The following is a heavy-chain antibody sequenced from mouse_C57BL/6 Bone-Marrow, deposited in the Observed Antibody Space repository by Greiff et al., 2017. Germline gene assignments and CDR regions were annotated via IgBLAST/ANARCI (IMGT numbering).Heavy chain of an antibody. V-gene: IGHV3-6*01. CDR3: AREGHYYGIAY. CDR1: GYSITSGYY. D-gene: IGHD1-1*01. J-gene: IGHJ3*01. CDR2: ISYDGSN. Sequence: DVKLVESGPGLVKPSQSLSLTCSVTGYSITSGYYWNWIRQFPGNKLEWMGYISYDGSNNYNPSLKNRISITRDTSKNQFFLKLNSVTTEDTATYYCAREGHYYGIAYWGQGTLVTVSA.